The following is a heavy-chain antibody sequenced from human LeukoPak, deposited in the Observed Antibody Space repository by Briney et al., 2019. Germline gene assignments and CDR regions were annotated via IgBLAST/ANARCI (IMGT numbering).Heavy chain of an antibody. D-gene: IGHD6-13*01. Sequence: GGSLRLSCAASGFTFSWYWITWVRQAPGRGLEWVADIKQDGSEKYYVDSVKGRFTISRDNAKNSLYLQMNSLRADDTAVYYCARDRTAAAGTPRDFDYWGQGTLVTVSS. CDR1: GFTFSWYW. CDR2: IKQDGSEK. J-gene: IGHJ4*02. CDR3: ARDRTAAAGTPRDFDY. V-gene: IGHV3-7*03.